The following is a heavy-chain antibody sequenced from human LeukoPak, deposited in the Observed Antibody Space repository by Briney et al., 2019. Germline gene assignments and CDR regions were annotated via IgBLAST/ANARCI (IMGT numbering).Heavy chain of an antibody. CDR3: ARDGPSYYDFWSDYLGAFDI. Sequence: GGSLRLSCAASGFTFSSYSMNWVRQAPGKGLEWVSYISSSSSTIYYADSVKGRFTISRDNAKNSLYLQMNSLRAEDTAVYYCARDGPSYYDFWSDYLGAFDIWGQGTMVTVSS. CDR2: ISSSSSTI. D-gene: IGHD3-3*01. J-gene: IGHJ3*02. V-gene: IGHV3-48*01. CDR1: GFTFSSYS.